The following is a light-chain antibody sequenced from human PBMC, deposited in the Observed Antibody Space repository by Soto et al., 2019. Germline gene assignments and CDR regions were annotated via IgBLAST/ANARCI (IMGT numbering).Light chain of an antibody. CDR3: QHYGSSPR. V-gene: IGKV3-20*01. Sequence: EIVLTQSPGTLSLSPGERATLSCRASQSVTTSYLAWYQREPGQAPRLLIYGASSRATGIPNRFSGSGSGTDFTLNISSLEPEDCAVYYCQHYGSSPRFGEGTKVEIK. CDR1: QSVTTSY. J-gene: IGKJ1*01. CDR2: GAS.